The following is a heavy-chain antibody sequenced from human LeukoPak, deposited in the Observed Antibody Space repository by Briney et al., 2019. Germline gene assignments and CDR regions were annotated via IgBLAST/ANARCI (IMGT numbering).Heavy chain of an antibody. J-gene: IGHJ4*02. V-gene: IGHV4-34*03. CDR2: INHSGST. Sequence: SETLSLTCAVYGGSFSGYYWSWIRQPPGKGLEWIGEINHSGSTNYNPSLKSRVTISVDTSKNQFSLKLSSVTAADTAVYYCRRDCTNGVCYDYWGQGTLVTVSS. CDR1: GGSFSGYY. D-gene: IGHD2-8*01. CDR3: RRDCTNGVCYDY.